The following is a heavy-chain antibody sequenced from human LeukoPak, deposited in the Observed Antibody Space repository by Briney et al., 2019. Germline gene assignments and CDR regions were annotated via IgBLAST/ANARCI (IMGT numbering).Heavy chain of an antibody. CDR2: IYYSGST. CDR3: ARAPLMTGYEVYYYYGMDV. V-gene: IGHV4-59*01. Sequence: PSETLSLTCTVSGGSISSYYWSWIRQPPGKGLEWIGYIYYSGSTNYNPSLKSRVTISVDTSKNQFSLKLSSVTAEDTAVYYCARAPLMTGYEVYYYYGMDVWGQGTTVTVSS. CDR1: GGSISSYY. D-gene: IGHD3-9*01. J-gene: IGHJ6*02.